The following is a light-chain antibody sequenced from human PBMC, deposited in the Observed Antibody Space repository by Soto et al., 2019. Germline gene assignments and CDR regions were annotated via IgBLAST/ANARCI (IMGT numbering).Light chain of an antibody. J-gene: IGKJ5*01. V-gene: IGKV3-15*01. CDR1: QSVSSN. Sequence: EIVMTQSPATLSVSPGERATLSCRASQSVSSNLAWYQQKPGQAPRLLIYGASTRATGIPARFSGSGSGTEFTLTITSLQSEDFAVYCCQHYNNWPPYTFGQGTRLEIK. CDR2: GAS. CDR3: QHYNNWPPYT.